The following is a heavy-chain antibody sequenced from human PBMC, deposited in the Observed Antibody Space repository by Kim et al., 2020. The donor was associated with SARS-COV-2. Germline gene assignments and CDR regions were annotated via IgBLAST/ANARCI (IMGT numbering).Heavy chain of an antibody. D-gene: IGHD2-2*01. CDR1: GFTFTAHY. V-gene: IGHV1-46*01. J-gene: IGHJ5*02. CDR2: INPSGDSA. Sequence: ASVKVSCKASGFTFTAHYMHWLRQAPGKGLEWMGIINPSGDSATYAQKFQGRVTLTRDTSTSTVHMELSSLEFDDTAVYYCARDVSNCGGPRCYWWFDPWGQGTLVTVSS. CDR3: ARDVSNCGGPRCYWWFDP.